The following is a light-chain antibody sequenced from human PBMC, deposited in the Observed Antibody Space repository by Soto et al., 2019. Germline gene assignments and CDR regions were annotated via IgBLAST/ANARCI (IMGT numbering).Light chain of an antibody. CDR1: QSVNSDS. J-gene: IGKJ1*01. V-gene: IGKV3-20*01. CDR2: GAS. CDR3: QQYGSSLT. Sequence: IALTQSPGTLSLSPGEVATLSCRASQSVNSDSLAWYQQKPGQAPWLLISGASTRATGIPDRFRGSGSGTDFTLTVSRLEPEDFAVYWCQQYGSSLTFGQGTKVDIK.